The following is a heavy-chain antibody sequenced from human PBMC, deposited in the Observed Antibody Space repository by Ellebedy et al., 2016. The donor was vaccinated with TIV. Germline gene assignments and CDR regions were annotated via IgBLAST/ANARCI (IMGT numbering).Heavy chain of an antibody. V-gene: IGHV3-23*01. J-gene: IGHJ4*02. CDR3: AKDLSWWSASDY. D-gene: IGHD3-16*01. CDR1: GFNIGSNA. Sequence: PGASLRLSCAASGFNIGSNAMSWVRQTPGKGLEWVAGIGGDDRTHYAHFVEGRFTISRDRFQSTLHLEMSSLRVEDTAIYYCAKDLSWWSASDYWGQGALVTVSS. CDR2: IGGDDRT.